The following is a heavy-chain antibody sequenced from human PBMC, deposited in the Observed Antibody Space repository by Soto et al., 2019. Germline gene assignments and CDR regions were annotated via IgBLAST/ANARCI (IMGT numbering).Heavy chain of an antibody. Sequence: QVQLVQSGAEVKKPGASVKVSCKASGYTFTTYDISWVRQAPGQGLEWMGRISTYNGNTNYPQSLQGRLTMTTDTPTTKAYMELRSLRLDDTAVYYCARDPYHVLMVNAPNLYGMDVWGQGTTVTVSS. V-gene: IGHV1-18*01. CDR3: ARDPYHVLMVNAPNLYGMDV. J-gene: IGHJ6*02. CDR1: GYTFTTYD. CDR2: ISTYNGNT. D-gene: IGHD2-8*01.